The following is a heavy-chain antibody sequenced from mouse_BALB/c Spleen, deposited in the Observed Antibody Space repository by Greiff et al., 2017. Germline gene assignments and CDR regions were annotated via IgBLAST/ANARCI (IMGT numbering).Heavy chain of an antibody. CDR2: ISSGGSYT. Sequence: EVNLMESGGDLVKPGGSLKLSCAASGFTFSSYGMSWVRQTPDKRLEWVATISSGGSYTYYPDSVKGRFTISRDNAKNTLYLQMSSLKSEDTAMYYCASSHAMDYWGQGTSVTVSS. CDR3: ASSHAMDY. V-gene: IGHV5-6*01. CDR1: GFTFSSYG. J-gene: IGHJ4*01.